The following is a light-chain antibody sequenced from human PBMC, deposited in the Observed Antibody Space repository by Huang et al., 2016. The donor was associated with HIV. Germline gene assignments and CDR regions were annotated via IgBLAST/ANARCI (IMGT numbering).Light chain of an antibody. CDR1: QSVSDTY. V-gene: IGKV3-20*01. CDR2: GAS. J-gene: IGKJ4*01. Sequence: EIVLTQSSGTLSLSPGERATLSCRASQSVSDTYLAWYQQKPGQAPRLLIYGASRRVTGVPDRFSGSGSGTDFTLTISGLEPEDFAVYYCQQYVNSRLTFGGGTKVEIK. CDR3: QQYVNSRLT.